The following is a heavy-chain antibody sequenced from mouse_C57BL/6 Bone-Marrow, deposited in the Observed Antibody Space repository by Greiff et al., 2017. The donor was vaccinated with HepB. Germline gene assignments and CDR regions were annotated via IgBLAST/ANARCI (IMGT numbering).Heavy chain of an antibody. CDR1: GFTFSSYA. CDR2: ISSGGDYI. CDR3: ASTGPWFAY. J-gene: IGHJ3*01. V-gene: IGHV5S21*01. D-gene: IGHD4-1*01. Sequence: DVHLVESGEGLVKPGGSLKLSCAASGFTFSSYAMSWVRQTPEKRLEWVAYISSGGDYIYYADTVKGRFTISRDNARNTLYLQMSSLKSEDTAMYYCASTGPWFAYWGQGTLVTVSA.